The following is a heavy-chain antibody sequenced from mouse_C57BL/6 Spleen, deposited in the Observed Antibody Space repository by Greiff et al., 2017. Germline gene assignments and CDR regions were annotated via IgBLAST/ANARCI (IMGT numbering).Heavy chain of an antibody. V-gene: IGHV1-69*01. D-gene: IGHD1-1*01. CDR2: IDPSDSYP. Sequence: VQLQQPGAELVMPGASVKLSCKASGYTFTSYWMHWVKQRPGQGLEWIGEIDPSDSYPNDNQKFKGKSTLTVDKSSSTAYMQLSSLTSEDAAVYYCARLVATKFDYWGQGTTLTVSS. CDR1: GYTFTSYW. CDR3: ARLVATKFDY. J-gene: IGHJ2*01.